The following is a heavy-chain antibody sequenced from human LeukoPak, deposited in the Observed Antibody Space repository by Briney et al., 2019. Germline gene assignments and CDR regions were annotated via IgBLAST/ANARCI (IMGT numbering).Heavy chain of an antibody. CDR3: ARHIVGDGYNYVDY. V-gene: IGHV5-51*01. Sequence: GESLKISCKGSGYSFTSYWIGWVRQMPGKGLEWMGIIYPGDSGTRYSPSFQGQVTISADMSISTTYLQWSSLKASDTAMYYCARHIVGDGYNYVDYWGQGTLVTVSS. CDR2: IYPGDSGT. CDR1: GYSFTSYW. J-gene: IGHJ4*02. D-gene: IGHD5-24*01.